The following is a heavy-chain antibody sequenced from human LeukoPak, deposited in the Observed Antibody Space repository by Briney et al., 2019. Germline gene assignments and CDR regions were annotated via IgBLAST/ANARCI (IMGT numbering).Heavy chain of an antibody. Sequence: ASVKVSCKASGYTFTGYYMHWVRQAPGQGLEWMGWINPNSGGTNYAQKFQGRVTMTRDTSISTAYMEPSRLRSDDTAVYYCARADRYSGSYPYYFDYWGQGTLVTVSS. J-gene: IGHJ4*02. CDR2: INPNSGGT. D-gene: IGHD1-26*01. CDR3: ARADRYSGSYPYYFDY. CDR1: GYTFTGYY. V-gene: IGHV1-2*02.